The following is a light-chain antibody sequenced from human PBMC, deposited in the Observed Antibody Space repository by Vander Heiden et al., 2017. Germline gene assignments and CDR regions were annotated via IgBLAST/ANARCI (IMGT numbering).Light chain of an antibody. CDR3: AAWDDSLNGPV. Sequence: QSVLTQPPSASGTPGQRVTISCSGSSSNIGSNSVNWYQQFPGAAPKLLINSSNQRPSGVPDRFSGSKSGTSASLAISGLQSEDEADYDCAAWDDSLNGPVFGGGTKLTVL. J-gene: IGLJ3*02. V-gene: IGLV1-44*01. CDR2: SSN. CDR1: SSNIGSNS.